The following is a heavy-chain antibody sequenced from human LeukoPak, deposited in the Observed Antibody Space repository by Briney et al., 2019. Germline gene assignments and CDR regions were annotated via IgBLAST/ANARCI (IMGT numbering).Heavy chain of an antibody. Sequence: GGSLRLSCAASGFTFSSYEMNWVRQAPGKGLEWVSYISSSGGTTYYADSVKGRITISRDNAKNSVYLQMNSLRAEDTAVYYCARGRAVVAASDSWFDPWGQGTLVTVSS. CDR1: GFTFSSYE. CDR2: ISSSGGTT. D-gene: IGHD2-15*01. V-gene: IGHV3-48*03. J-gene: IGHJ5*02. CDR3: ARGRAVVAASDSWFDP.